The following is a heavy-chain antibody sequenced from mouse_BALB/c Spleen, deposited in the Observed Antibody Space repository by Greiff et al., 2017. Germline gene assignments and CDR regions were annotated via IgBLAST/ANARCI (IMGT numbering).Heavy chain of an antibody. D-gene: IGHD2-1*01. CDR3: ARSRDGNYGDYYAMDY. CDR2: IDPANGNP. Sequence: VQLQQSGAELVKPGASVKLSCTASGFNIKDTYMHWVKQRPEQGLEWIGRIDPANGNPKYDPKFQGKATITADTSSNTAYLQLSSLTSEDTAVYYCARSRDGNYGDYYAMDYWGQGTSVTVSS. CDR1: GFNIKDTY. J-gene: IGHJ4*01. V-gene: IGHV14-3*02.